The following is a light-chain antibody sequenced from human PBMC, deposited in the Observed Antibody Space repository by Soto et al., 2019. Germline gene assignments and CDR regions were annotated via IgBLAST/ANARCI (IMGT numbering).Light chain of an antibody. CDR3: AAWDDSLNGLVV. V-gene: IGLV1-44*01. J-gene: IGLJ2*01. CDR1: RSNIGTNT. CDR2: SDN. Sequence: QAVVTQPPSASGTPGQRVTISCSGSRSNIGTNTVNWYQHLPGTAPQLLIYSDNQRPSGVPDRFSGSKSGTSASLAISGLQSEDEADYYCAAWDDSLNGLVVFGGGTKLTVL.